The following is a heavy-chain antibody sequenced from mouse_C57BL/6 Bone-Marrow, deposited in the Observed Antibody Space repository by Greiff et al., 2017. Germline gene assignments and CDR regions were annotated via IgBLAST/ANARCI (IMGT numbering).Heavy chain of an antibody. CDR2: IDPENGDT. D-gene: IGHD1-1*01. V-gene: IGHV14-4*01. CDR1: GFNIKDDY. Sequence: EVQLQQSGAELVRPGASVKLSCTASGFNIKDDYMHWVKQRPEQGLEWIGWIDPENGDTEYASKFQGKATITADTSSNTAYLQLSSLTSEDTAVYYCTPIYYYGSSYGHYAMDYWGQGTSVTVSS. J-gene: IGHJ4*01. CDR3: TPIYYYGSSYGHYAMDY.